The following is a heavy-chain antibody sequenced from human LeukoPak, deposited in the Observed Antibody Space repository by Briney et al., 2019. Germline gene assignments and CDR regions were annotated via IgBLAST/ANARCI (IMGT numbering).Heavy chain of an antibody. CDR2: ISGSGGGT. V-gene: IGHV3-23*01. Sequence: GGSLRLSCAASGFTFSSYAMSWVRQAPGKGLEWVSAISGSGGGTYYADSVKGRFTISRDNSKNTLYLQMNSLRAEDTAVYYCAKDRSCSNGVCHGDFDYWGQGTLVTVSS. D-gene: IGHD2-8*01. J-gene: IGHJ4*02. CDR3: AKDRSCSNGVCHGDFDY. CDR1: GFTFSSYA.